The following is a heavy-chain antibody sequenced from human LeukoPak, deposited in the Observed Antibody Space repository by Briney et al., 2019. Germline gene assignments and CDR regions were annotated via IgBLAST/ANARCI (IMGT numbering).Heavy chain of an antibody. CDR1: GGSISSYY. D-gene: IGHD1-26*01. CDR2: IYYSGST. Sequence: SETLSLTCTVSGGSISSYYWSWIRQPPGKGLEWIGYIYYSGSTNYNPSLKSRVTISVDTSKNQFSLKLSSVTAADTAVYYCARASIVGARRSTWFDPWGQGTLVTVSS. V-gene: IGHV4-59*12. J-gene: IGHJ5*02. CDR3: ARASIVGARRSTWFDP.